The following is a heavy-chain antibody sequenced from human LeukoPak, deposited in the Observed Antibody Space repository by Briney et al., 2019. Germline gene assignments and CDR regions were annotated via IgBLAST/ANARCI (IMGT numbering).Heavy chain of an antibody. CDR1: GFTFSSYA. V-gene: IGHV3-30-3*01. Sequence: PGGSLRLSCAASGFTFSSYAMHWVRQAPGKGLEWVAVISYDGSNKYYADSVKGRFTISRDNSKNTLYLQMNSLRAEDTAVYYCATLRYCSSTSCYRGPYYFDYWGQGTLVTVSS. J-gene: IGHJ4*02. CDR2: ISYDGSNK. CDR3: ATLRYCSSTSCYRGPYYFDY. D-gene: IGHD2-2*02.